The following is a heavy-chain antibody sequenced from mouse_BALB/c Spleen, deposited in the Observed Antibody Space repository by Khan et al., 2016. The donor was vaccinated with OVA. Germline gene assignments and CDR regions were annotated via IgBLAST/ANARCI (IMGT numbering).Heavy chain of an antibody. V-gene: IGHV1S34*01. CDR3: AGGDYYGSSSFAY. CDR2: ISCYNGST. CDR1: GYSFTGYY. J-gene: IGHJ3*01. Sequence: LVKPGASVKISCKASGYSFTGYYMHWVKQSHGKSLEWIGYISCYNGSTTYNQKFTGKATFTVDTSSRTVYMQLNSLTSEDSAVFDCAGGDYYGSSSFAYWGQGTLVTVSA. D-gene: IGHD1-1*01.